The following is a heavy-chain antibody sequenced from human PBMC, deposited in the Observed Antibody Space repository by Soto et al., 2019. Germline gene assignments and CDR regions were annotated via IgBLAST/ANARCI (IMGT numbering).Heavy chain of an antibody. V-gene: IGHV3-23*01. CDR2: MSSSSSTT. J-gene: IGHJ4*02. CDR3: AKNQERELPRVIDF. Sequence: GGSLRLSCATSGLTFSNYAMSSVRQAPGGGLEWVSSMSSSSSTTYYADSVRGRFTISRDRSKNTLYLQMSSLRAEDTALYYCAKNQERELPRVIDFWGQGTLVTVS. D-gene: IGHD1-7*01. CDR1: GLTFSNYA.